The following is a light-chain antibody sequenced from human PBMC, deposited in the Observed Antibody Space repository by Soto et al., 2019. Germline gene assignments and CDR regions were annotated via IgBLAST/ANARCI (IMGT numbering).Light chain of an antibody. J-gene: IGKJ1*01. Sequence: DIQMTQSPSSLSGSVGDSVTITCRASQGISNYLAWYQQRPVKAPTLLIYAASTLQSGVPSRFSVSGSGTDFTLTISSLQPEDVATYYCQKYNNAPRTCGQGTKVEI. CDR1: QGISNY. CDR3: QKYNNAPRT. V-gene: IGKV1-27*01. CDR2: AAS.